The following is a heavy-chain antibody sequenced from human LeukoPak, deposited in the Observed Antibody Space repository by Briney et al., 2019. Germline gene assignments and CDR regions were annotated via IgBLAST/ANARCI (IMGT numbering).Heavy chain of an antibody. CDR2: IYWDDDK. J-gene: IGHJ6*02. CDR3: AHRRGRFYGMDV. CDR1: GFSLDTSGVG. Sequence: SGPTLVKPTQTLTLTCTFSGFSLDTSGVGVAWIRQPPGKALEWLALIYWDDDKRYSPSLKSRLTITKDTSKNQVLLRMTNMDPVDTGTYYCAHRRGRFYGMDVWGQGTTVTVSS. V-gene: IGHV2-5*02. D-gene: IGHD3-16*01.